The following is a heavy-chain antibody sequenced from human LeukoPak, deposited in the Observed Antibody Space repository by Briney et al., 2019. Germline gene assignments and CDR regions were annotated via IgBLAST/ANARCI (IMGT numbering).Heavy chain of an antibody. CDR3: ARDYEYYFDATGHYCGLGSGY. D-gene: IGHD3-22*01. V-gene: IGHV1-46*01. CDR2: IYPNGVST. J-gene: IGHJ4*02. CDR1: GFNFTNYY. Sequence: ASVKLSCKTSGFNFTNYYIHWVRQAPGQGLEWMGVIYPNGVSTNYAQKFQDRVTMTVAMSASTVYMYLSSLRSDDTAVYFCARDYEYYFDATGHYCGLGSGYWGQGTLVTVST.